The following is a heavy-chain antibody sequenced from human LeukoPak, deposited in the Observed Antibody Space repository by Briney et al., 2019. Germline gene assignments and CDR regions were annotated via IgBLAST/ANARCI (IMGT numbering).Heavy chain of an antibody. V-gene: IGHV1-18*01. J-gene: IGHJ6*02. D-gene: IGHD2-2*01. CDR2: ISAYNGNT. CDR3: ARGPYCSSTSCYYYYYGMDV. Sequence: GASVKVSCKASGYTFTSYGTSWVRQAPGQGLEWMGWISAYNGNTNYAQKLQGRVTMTTDTSTSTAYMELRSLRSDDTAVYYCARGPYCSSTSCYYYYYGMDVWGQGTTVTVSS. CDR1: GYTFTSYG.